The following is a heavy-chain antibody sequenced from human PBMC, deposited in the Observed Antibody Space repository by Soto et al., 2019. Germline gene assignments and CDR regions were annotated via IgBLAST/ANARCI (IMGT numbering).Heavy chain of an antibody. CDR3: ARRGFRYCSGGSCYDY. Sequence: SETLSLTCTVSGGSISSYYWSWIRQPPGKGLEWIGYIYYSGSTNYNPSLKSRVTISVDTSKNQFSLKLSSVTAADTAVYYCARRGFRYCSGGSCYDYWGQGTLVTVSS. CDR1: GGSISSYY. CDR2: IYYSGST. D-gene: IGHD2-15*01. V-gene: IGHV4-59*08. J-gene: IGHJ4*02.